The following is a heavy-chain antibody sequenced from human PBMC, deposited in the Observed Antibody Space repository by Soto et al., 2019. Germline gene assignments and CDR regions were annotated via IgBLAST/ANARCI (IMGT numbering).Heavy chain of an antibody. CDR3: AREPDSSGYYYLDY. V-gene: IGHV1-69*12. Sequence: QVQLVQSGAEVKKPGSSVKVSCKASGGTFSSYAISWVRQAPGQGLEWMGGIIPIFGTANYAQKFQGRVTITADEYTSTAYMERSSLRSEDTAVYYCAREPDSSGYYYLDYWGQGTLVTVSS. D-gene: IGHD3-22*01. CDR2: IIPIFGTA. CDR1: GGTFSSYA. J-gene: IGHJ4*02.